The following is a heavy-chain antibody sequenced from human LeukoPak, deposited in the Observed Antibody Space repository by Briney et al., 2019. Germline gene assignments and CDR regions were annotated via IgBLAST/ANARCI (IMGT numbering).Heavy chain of an antibody. CDR3: ARISVAYCGGDCYSGFDP. CDR1: GFTFSSYS. V-gene: IGHV3-21*01. D-gene: IGHD2-21*02. J-gene: IGHJ5*02. Sequence: GGSLRLSCAASGFTFSSYSMNWVRQAPGKGLEWVSSISSSSSYIYYAGSVKGRFTISRDNAKNSLYLQMNSLRAEDTAVYYCARISVAYCGGDCYSGFDPWGQGTLVTVSS. CDR2: ISSSSSYI.